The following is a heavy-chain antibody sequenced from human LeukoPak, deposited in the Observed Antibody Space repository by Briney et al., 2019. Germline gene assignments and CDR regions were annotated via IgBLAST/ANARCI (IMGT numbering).Heavy chain of an antibody. D-gene: IGHD6-19*01. CDR3: ARLEWLGNPYNWFDP. J-gene: IGHJ5*02. V-gene: IGHV4-39*01. CDR1: GGSISSSSYY. CDR2: IYYSGST. Sequence: SETLSLTCSVSGGSISSSSYYWGWIRQPPGKGLEWIGSIYYSGSTYYNPSLKSRVTISVDTSKNQFSLKLSSVTAADTAVYYCARLEWLGNPYNWFDPWGQGTLVTVSS.